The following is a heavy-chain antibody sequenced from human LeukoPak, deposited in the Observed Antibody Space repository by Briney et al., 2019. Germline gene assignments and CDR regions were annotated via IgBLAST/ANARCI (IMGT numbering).Heavy chain of an antibody. CDR3: ARGEGRFPFDY. D-gene: IGHD3-3*01. V-gene: IGHV4-4*07. CDR2: FYTSGST. J-gene: IGHJ4*02. Sequence: PSETLSLTCTVSGGSISSYYWTWIRQPAGKGLEWIGRFYTSGSTNYNPSLKSRVSMSVDTSKNQFSLNLTSVTAADTAVYYCARGEGRFPFDYWAREPWSPSPQ. CDR1: GGSISSYY.